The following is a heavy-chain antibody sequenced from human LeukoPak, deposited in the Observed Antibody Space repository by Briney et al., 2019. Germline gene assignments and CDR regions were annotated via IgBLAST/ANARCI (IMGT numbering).Heavy chain of an antibody. Sequence: ASVKVSCKASGGTFSSYAISWVRQAPGQGLEWMGGIIPIFGTANYAQKFQGRVTITADESTSTAYMELNSLRSEDTAVYYCAAGPYYYDSSGYVFDYWGQGTLVTVSS. CDR2: IIPIFGTA. J-gene: IGHJ4*02. CDR1: GGTFSSYA. V-gene: IGHV1-69*13. D-gene: IGHD3-22*01. CDR3: AAGPYYYDSSGYVFDY.